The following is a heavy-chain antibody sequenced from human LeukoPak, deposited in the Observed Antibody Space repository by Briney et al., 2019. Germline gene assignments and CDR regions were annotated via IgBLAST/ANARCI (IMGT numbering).Heavy chain of an antibody. CDR3: AKDASKTTVTTTDCDY. D-gene: IGHD4-11*01. Sequence: PGESLRLSCAASGFTFSSYGMHWVRQAPGKGLEWVAFIRYDGSNKYYADSVKGRFTISRDNSKNTLYLQMNSLRAEDTAVYYCAKDASKTTVTTTDCDYWGQGTLVTVSS. CDR2: IRYDGSNK. CDR1: GFTFSSYG. V-gene: IGHV3-30*02. J-gene: IGHJ4*02.